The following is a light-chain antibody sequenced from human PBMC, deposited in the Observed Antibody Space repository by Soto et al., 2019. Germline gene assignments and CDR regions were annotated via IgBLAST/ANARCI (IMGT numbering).Light chain of an antibody. Sequence: AIQMTHSPASLSAYLGDRVNITCRASQGIRGDLGWYQQKPGKAPKLLISATSTLQSGVPSRFSGRGSGTNFTLTICSLQPEDVATYYSIQDFISPLAVGKGTKVVI. J-gene: IGKJ1*01. CDR3: IQDFISPLA. CDR1: QGIRGD. V-gene: IGKV1-6*01. CDR2: ATS.